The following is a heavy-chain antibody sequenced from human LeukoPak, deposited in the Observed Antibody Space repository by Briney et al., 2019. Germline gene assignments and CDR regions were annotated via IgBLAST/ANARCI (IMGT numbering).Heavy chain of an antibody. V-gene: IGHV4-39*01. CDR2: IYYSGST. D-gene: IGHD6-19*01. CDR3: ARQKYSSGWYVDY. J-gene: IGHJ4*02. CDR1: GGSISSSSYY. Sequence: SETLSLTCTVSGGSISSSSYYWGWIRQPPGKGLEWIGSIYYSGSTYYNPSLKSRVTISVDTSKNQFSLKLSSVTAADTAVYFCARQKYSSGWYVDYGGQGTLVTVS.